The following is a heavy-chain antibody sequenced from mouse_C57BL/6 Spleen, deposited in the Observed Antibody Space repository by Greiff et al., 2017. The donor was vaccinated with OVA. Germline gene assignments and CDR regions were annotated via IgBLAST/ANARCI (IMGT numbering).Heavy chain of an antibody. CDR1: GFTFSSYA. D-gene: IGHD2-4*01. V-gene: IGHV5-4*01. CDR2: ISDGGSYT. Sequence: EVQGVESGGGLVKPGGSLKLSCAASGFTFSSYAMSWVRQTPEKRLEWVATISDGGSYTYYPDNVKGRFTISRDNAKNNLYLQMSHLKSEDTAMYYCARERVYYDYDYLDYWGQGTTLTVSS. J-gene: IGHJ2*01. CDR3: ARERVYYDYDYLDY.